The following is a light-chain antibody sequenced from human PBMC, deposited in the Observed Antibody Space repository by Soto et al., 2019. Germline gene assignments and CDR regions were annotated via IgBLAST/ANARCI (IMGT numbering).Light chain of an antibody. CDR2: GAS. CDR1: QGIDSN. J-gene: IGKJ2*01. V-gene: IGKV3-15*01. Sequence: EIVMTQSPATLSVSPGERATLSCRASQGIDSNLAWYHQKPGQAPRLLIYGASIRAADVPARVSGAGSGTEFTLTISGLQSEDFAVYYCQQYNNWPPMYTFGQGTK. CDR3: QQYNNWPPMYT.